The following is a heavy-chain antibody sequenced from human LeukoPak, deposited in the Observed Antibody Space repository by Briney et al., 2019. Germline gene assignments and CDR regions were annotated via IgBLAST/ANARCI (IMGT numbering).Heavy chain of an antibody. V-gene: IGHV4-59*01. D-gene: IGHD3-10*01. CDR1: GGSISSYY. CDR2: IYYSGST. Sequence: SETLSLTCTVSGGSISSYYWSWIRQPPGKGLEWIGCIYYSGSTNYNPSLKSRVTISVDTSKNQFSLKLSSVTAADTAVYYCARGDLGVWFGELLSSPPFDPWGQGTLVTVSS. J-gene: IGHJ5*02. CDR3: ARGDLGVWFGELLSSPPFDP.